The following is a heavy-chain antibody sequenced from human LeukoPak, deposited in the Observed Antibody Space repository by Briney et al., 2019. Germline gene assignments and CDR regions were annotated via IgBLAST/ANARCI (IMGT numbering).Heavy chain of an antibody. J-gene: IGHJ5*02. CDR2: IYYSGST. CDR1: GGSIRSGDYF. Sequence: SETLSLTCTVFGGSIRSGDYFWSWIRQPPGKGLEWIGYIYYSGSTHYSPSLRSRVTISLDTSKNQFSLKLSYVTAADTAVYYCGGGGYDYRWFDPWGQGTLVTVSS. V-gene: IGHV4-30-4*01. CDR3: GGGGYDYRWFDP. D-gene: IGHD4-11*01.